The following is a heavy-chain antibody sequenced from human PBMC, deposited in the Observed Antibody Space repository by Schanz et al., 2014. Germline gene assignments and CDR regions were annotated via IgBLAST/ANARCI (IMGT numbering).Heavy chain of an antibody. D-gene: IGHD3-16*01. CDR2: IKQDESER. V-gene: IGHV3-7*03. CDR1: GFTFSSYG. CDR3: AKDLYNYGIFDS. J-gene: IGHJ5*01. Sequence: VQLVESGGGVVQPGRSLRLSCAASGFTFSSYGMHWVRQAPGKGLEWVANIKQDESERSYVDSVKGRFTISRDNAKNTLYLQMNSLRAEDTAVYYCAKDLYNYGIFDSWGQGTLXTVSS.